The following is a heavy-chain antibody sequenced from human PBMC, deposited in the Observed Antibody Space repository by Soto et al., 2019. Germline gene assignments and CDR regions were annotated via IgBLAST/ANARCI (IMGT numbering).Heavy chain of an antibody. V-gene: IGHV4-30-2*01. Sequence: PSETQSLTYTVSGGSISSGGYSWIWIQQPPGKGLEWIGYIYHSGSPYYNPSLKSRVTISVDRSKNQFSLKLSSVTAADTAVYYCARVPAPWGQGTLVTVSS. J-gene: IGHJ5*02. CDR1: GGSISSGGYS. CDR3: ARVPAP. CDR2: IYHSGSP.